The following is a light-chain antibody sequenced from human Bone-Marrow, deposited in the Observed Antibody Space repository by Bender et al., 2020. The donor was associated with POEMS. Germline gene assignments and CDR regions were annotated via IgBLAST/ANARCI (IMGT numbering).Light chain of an antibody. Sequence: SYVLTQPPSVSVAPGETARITCGGNKIASKRVHWYQQKPGQAPVMVIYADTDRPSGIPERFSGSNSENTATLTISRVETGDEADYFCQVWDSGVVFGGGTKLTVL. CDR2: ADT. CDR3: QVWDSGVV. J-gene: IGLJ2*01. CDR1: KIASKR. V-gene: IGLV3-21*01.